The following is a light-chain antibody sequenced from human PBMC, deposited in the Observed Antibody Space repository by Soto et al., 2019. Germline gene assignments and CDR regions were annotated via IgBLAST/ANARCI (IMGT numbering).Light chain of an antibody. J-gene: IGLJ2*01. CDR2: AVS. V-gene: IGLV2-14*01. Sequence: QSALTQPASVSGSPGQSITISCTGTSSDVGGYNYVSWYEQHPGNAPKLVIYAVSNRPSGISNRFSGSKSGNTASLTISGLQAEDEADYYCSSYTSTSSLDIIFGGGTKLTVL. CDR3: SSYTSTSSLDII. CDR1: SSDVGGYNY.